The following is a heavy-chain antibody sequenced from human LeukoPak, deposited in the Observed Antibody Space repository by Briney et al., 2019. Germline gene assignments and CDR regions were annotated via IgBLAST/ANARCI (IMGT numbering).Heavy chain of an antibody. CDR1: GFTFSSYS. J-gene: IGHJ4*02. CDR3: ARALQVSGSYTLLGY. Sequence: GGSLRLSCAASGFTFSSYSMNWVRQAPGKGLEWVSSISSSSYIYYADSVKGRFTISRDNAKNSLYLQMNSLRAEDTAVYYCARALQVSGSYTLLGYWGQGTLVTVSS. V-gene: IGHV3-21*01. D-gene: IGHD3-10*01. CDR2: ISSSSYI.